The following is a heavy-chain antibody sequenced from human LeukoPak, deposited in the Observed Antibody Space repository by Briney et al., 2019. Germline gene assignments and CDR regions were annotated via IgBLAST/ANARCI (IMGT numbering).Heavy chain of an antibody. J-gene: IGHJ4*02. CDR2: INHSGST. CDR1: GGSFSGYY. Sequence: PSETLSLTCAVYGGSFSGYYWSWIRQPPGKGLEWIGEINHSGSTNYNPSLKSRVTISVDTSKNQFSLKLSSVTAADTAVYYCARGSGYYDSSGYYYIPTYYFDYWGQGTPVTVSS. CDR3: ARGSGYYDSSGYYYIPTYYFDY. V-gene: IGHV4-34*01. D-gene: IGHD3-22*01.